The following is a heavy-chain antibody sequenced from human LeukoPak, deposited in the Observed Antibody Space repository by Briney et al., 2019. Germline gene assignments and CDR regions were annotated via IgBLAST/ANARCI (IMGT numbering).Heavy chain of an antibody. Sequence: ASVKVSCKASGYTFTSYAMNWVRQAPGQGLEWMGWINTNTGNPTYAQGFTGRFVFSLDTSVSTAHLQISSLKAEDTAVCYCAREVLRGVVVAASYYGMDVWGQGTTVTVSS. CDR1: GYTFTSYA. CDR2: INTNTGNP. J-gene: IGHJ6*02. V-gene: IGHV7-4-1*02. D-gene: IGHD2-15*01. CDR3: AREVLRGVVVAASYYGMDV.